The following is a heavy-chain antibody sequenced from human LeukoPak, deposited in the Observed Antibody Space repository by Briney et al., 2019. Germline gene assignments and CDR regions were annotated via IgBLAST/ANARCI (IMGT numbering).Heavy chain of an antibody. Sequence: GGSLRLSCAASGFTFTSYTMHWVRRAPGKGLEWVSSISGISRFIYYADSVKGRFTISRDNANKSLYLQMNSLRAEDTAVYYCARDSIQQQLVLEDRGYPYYFEHWGQGTLVTVSS. J-gene: IGHJ4*02. CDR1: GFTFTSYT. CDR3: ARDSIQQQLVLEDRGYPYYFEH. V-gene: IGHV3-21*01. D-gene: IGHD6-13*01. CDR2: ISGISRFI.